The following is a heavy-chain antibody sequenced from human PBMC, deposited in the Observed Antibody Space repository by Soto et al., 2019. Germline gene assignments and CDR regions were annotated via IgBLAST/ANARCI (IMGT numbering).Heavy chain of an antibody. CDR1: GFTFSSYS. V-gene: IGHV3-48*01. J-gene: IGHJ4*02. Sequence: PGGSLRLSCAASGFTFSSYSMNWVRQAPGKGLEWVSYISSSSSTIYYADSVKGRFTISRDNAKNSLYLQMNSLRAEDTAVYYCARSIAAAGTMGELKDYWGQGTLVTVSS. CDR2: ISSSSSTI. D-gene: IGHD6-13*01. CDR3: ARSIAAAGTMGELKDY.